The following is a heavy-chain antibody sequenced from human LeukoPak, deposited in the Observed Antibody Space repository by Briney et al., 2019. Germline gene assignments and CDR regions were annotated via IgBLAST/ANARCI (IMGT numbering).Heavy chain of an antibody. Sequence: GASVKASCKPSGYTFTDYYMNWGRQAPGQGPEWMGWINPNSGGTNYAQRFQGRVTMTRDTSINTAYMELRNLRSDDTAVYYCGRGAEDLAVVGIVIDYILHWGQGTLVTVSS. J-gene: IGHJ1*01. D-gene: IGHD2-21*01. CDR3: GRGAEDLAVVGIVIDYILH. CDR2: INPNSGGT. CDR1: GYTFTDYY. V-gene: IGHV1-2*02.